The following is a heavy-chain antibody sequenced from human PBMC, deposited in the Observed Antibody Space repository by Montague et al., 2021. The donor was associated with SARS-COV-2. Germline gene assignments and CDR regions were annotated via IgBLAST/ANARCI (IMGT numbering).Heavy chain of an antibody. CDR2: INHSASP. J-gene: IGHJ4*02. Sequence: SETLSLTCAVYDGSFSGYYWCWILQHPGKGLEWIGEINHSASPTYNTSLKRRLTISLDMSKNQFSLKLTSVTAADTALYYCASQCYYGSGSYMDYWGQGTLVTVSS. D-gene: IGHD3-10*01. CDR3: ASQCYYGSGSYMDY. CDR1: DGSFSGYY. V-gene: IGHV4-34*01.